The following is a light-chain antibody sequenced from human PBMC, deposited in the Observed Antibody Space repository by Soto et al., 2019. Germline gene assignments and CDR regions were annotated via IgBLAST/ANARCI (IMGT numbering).Light chain of an antibody. CDR1: QSINTN. CDR2: GAS. CDR3: QQYNNWPFT. Sequence: EILMTQSPATLSVSPGERATLSCRASQSINTNLAWYQQKPGQSPRLLIFGASTRATGIPARVSGSGSGTGFTLTISSLQSEDFAVYYCQQYNNWPFTFGQGTRWRI. V-gene: IGKV3-15*01. J-gene: IGKJ5*01.